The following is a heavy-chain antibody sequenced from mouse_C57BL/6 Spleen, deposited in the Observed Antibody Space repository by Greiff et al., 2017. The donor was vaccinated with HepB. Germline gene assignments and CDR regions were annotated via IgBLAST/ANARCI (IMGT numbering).Heavy chain of an antibody. Sequence: VQLKQPGTELVKPGASVKLSCKASGYTFTSYWMHWVKQRPGQGLEWIGNINPSNGGTNYNEKFKSKATLTVDKSSSTAYMQLSSLTSEDSAVYYCARPFYYYGSSYDYAMDYWGQGTSVTVSS. J-gene: IGHJ4*01. D-gene: IGHD1-1*01. CDR3: ARPFYYYGSSYDYAMDY. CDR1: GYTFTSYW. V-gene: IGHV1-53*01. CDR2: INPSNGGT.